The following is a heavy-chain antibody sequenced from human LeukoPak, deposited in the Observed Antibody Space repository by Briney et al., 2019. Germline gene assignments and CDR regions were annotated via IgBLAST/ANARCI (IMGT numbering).Heavy chain of an antibody. V-gene: IGHV3-7*01. CDR3: ARLLEYYYESSGYMHY. J-gene: IGHJ4*02. CDR1: GFTFSSYW. Sequence: GGSLRLSCAASGFTFSSYWMSWVRQAPGKGLEWVANIKQDGSEKYYVDSVKGRLTISRDNAKNSLYLQMNSLRAEDTAVYYCARLLEYYYESSGYMHYWGQGTLVTVSS. CDR2: IKQDGSEK. D-gene: IGHD3-22*01.